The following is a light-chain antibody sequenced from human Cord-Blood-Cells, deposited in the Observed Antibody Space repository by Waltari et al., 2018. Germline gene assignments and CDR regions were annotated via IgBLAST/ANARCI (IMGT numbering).Light chain of an antibody. CDR3: QQYNNWPPWT. CDR2: GAS. Sequence: EIVMTQSPATLSVSPGERATLSCRASQSVSSNLAWYQQKPGQAPRVLIYGASTRATVIPARFSGSGSGTEFTLTISSLQSEDFAVYYCQQYNNWPPWTFGQGTKVEIK. CDR1: QSVSSN. V-gene: IGKV3-15*01. J-gene: IGKJ1*01.